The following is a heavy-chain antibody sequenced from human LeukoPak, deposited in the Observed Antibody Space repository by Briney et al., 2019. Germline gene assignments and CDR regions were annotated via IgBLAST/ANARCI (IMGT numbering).Heavy chain of an antibody. CDR3: AKGSPVSGWYVGDY. V-gene: IGHV3-23*01. CDR1: GFTFSSYA. J-gene: IGHJ4*02. CDR2: ISGSGGST. Sequence: KPGGSLRLSCAASGFTFSSYAMNWVRQAPGKGLEWVSAISGSGGSTYYADSVKGRFTISRDNSKNTLYLQMNSLRAEDTAVYYCAKGSPVSGWYVGDYWGQGTLVTVSS. D-gene: IGHD6-19*01.